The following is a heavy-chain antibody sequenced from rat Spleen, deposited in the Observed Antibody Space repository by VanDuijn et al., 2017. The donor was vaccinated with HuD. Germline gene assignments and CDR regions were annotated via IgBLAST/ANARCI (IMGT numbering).Heavy chain of an antibody. V-gene: IGHV5-29*01. CDR3: ARVRFGVRGVMDA. CDR1: GFTFSDYG. J-gene: IGHJ4*01. D-gene: IGHD4-3*01. CDR2: ISYDGNNT. Sequence: EVQLVESGGGLVQPGRSLKVSCAASGFTFSDYGMAWVRQAPTKGLEWVATISYDGNNTYYRDSVKGRFTISRDNAKSTLYLQMSKLGSEDTAIYYCARVRFGVRGVMDAWGQGASVTVSS.